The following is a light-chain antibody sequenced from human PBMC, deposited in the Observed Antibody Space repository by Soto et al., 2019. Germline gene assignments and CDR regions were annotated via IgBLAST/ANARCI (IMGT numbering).Light chain of an antibody. CDR1: QTVRNNY. Sequence: EIVLTQSPSTLSLSPGDRAALSCRASQTVRNNYVAWYQQKPGQAPKLLIYGASSRATDIPGRFSGSGSGTDFALTISRLEPEDFAVYYCQHYGGPVGYTFGQGTKLQNK. J-gene: IGKJ2*01. CDR3: QHYGGPVGYT. V-gene: IGKV3-20*01. CDR2: GAS.